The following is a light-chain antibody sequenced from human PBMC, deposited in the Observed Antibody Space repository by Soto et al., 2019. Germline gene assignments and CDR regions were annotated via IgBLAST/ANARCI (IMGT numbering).Light chain of an antibody. CDR1: QSINSW. CDR2: RAA. J-gene: IGKJ3*01. V-gene: IGKV1-5*03. CDR3: QHYDSYSGT. Sequence: DIPMTQSPSTLSASVGDRVTITCRASQSINSWLAWYQQKPGKAPRLLIYRAASLEGGVPSRFIGSGSGAEFPLTISSLQPDDFATYYCQHYDSYSGTFGPGTKVDIK.